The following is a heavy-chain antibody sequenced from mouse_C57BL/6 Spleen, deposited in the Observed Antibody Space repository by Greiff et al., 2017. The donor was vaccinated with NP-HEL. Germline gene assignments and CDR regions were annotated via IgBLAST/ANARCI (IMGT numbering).Heavy chain of an antibody. V-gene: IGHV10-1*01. CDR3: VRHGGNPYAMDY. CDR2: IRSKSNNYAT. D-gene: IGHD2-1*01. J-gene: IGHJ4*01. Sequence: EVKLMESGGGLVQPKGSLKLSCAASGFSFNTYAMNWVRQAPGKGLEWVARIRSKSNNYATYYADSVKDRFTISRDDSESMLYLQMNNLKTEDTAMYYCVRHGGNPYAMDYWGQGTSVTVSS. CDR1: GFSFNTYA.